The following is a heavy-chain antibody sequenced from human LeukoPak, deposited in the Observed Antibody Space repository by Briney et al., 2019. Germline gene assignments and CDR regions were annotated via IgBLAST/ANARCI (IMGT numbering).Heavy chain of an antibody. V-gene: IGHV3-30*18. CDR1: GFTFSNYG. CDR3: AKDRDSSGWFLDY. CDR2: ISYDGSNK. J-gene: IGHJ4*02. D-gene: IGHD6-19*01. Sequence: PGGSLRLSCAASGFTFSNYGMHWVRQAPGKGLEWVAVISYDGSNKYYADSVKGRFTISRDNSKNTLYLQMNSLRAEDTAVYYCAKDRDSSGWFLDYWGQGTLVAVSS.